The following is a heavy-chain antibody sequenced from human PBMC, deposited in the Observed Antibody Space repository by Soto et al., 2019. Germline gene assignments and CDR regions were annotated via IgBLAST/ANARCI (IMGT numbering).Heavy chain of an antibody. D-gene: IGHD6-13*01. CDR1: GFSFSSYA. Sequence: LRLSCVASGFSFSSYAMSWVRQAPGKGLEWVSVISGSDGSTYYADSVKGRFTISRDNSKSTLYLQMNSLRAEDTAVYYCAKDRERDAWYEDYWGQGTLVTGSS. CDR3: AKDRERDAWYEDY. CDR2: ISGSDGST. V-gene: IGHV3-23*01. J-gene: IGHJ4*02.